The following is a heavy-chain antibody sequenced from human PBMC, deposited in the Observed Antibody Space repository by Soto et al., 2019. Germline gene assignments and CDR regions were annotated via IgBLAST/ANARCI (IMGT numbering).Heavy chain of an antibody. D-gene: IGHD3-10*01. J-gene: IGHJ4*02. CDR1: GGSFSGYY. Sequence: SETLSLTCAVYGGSFSGYYWSWIRQPPGKGLEWIGEINHSGSTNYNPSLKSRVTISVDTSKNQFSLKLGSVTAADTAVYYCARGPTYYYGHYFDYWGQGTLVTVSS. V-gene: IGHV4-34*01. CDR2: INHSGST. CDR3: ARGPTYYYGHYFDY.